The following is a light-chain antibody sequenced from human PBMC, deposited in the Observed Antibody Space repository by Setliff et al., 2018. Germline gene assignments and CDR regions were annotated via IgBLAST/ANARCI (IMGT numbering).Light chain of an antibody. CDR2: WAS. CDR3: QQYYGTPPT. J-gene: IGKJ1*01. CDR1: QSILYTPNNKNY. Sequence: DIVMTQSPDSLAVSLGERATINCKSSQSILYTPNNKNYLAWYQQKPRQPPKLLIYWASTRESGVPDRFSGSGSRTDFTLTISSLQAEDVAVYYCQQYYGTPPTFGQGTKVDIK. V-gene: IGKV4-1*01.